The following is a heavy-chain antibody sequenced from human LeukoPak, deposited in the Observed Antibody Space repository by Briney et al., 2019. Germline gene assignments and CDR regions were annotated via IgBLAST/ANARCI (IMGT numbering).Heavy chain of an antibody. CDR2: IYYSGST. J-gene: IGHJ4*02. CDR3: ARCPINTHYFDY. Sequence: SETLSLTCTVSGGSISSYYWSWIRQPPGKGLEWIGYIYYSGSTNYNPSLKSRVTISVDTSKNQFSLKLSSVTAADTAVYYCARCPINTHYFDYWGQGTLVTVSS. D-gene: IGHD1-14*01. CDR1: GGSISSYY. V-gene: IGHV4-59*01.